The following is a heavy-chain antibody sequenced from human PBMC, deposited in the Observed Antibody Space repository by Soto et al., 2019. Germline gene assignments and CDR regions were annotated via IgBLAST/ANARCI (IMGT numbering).Heavy chain of an antibody. CDR2: ISGSGGST. J-gene: IGHJ4*02. CDR3: ASRSSGWYCDY. Sequence: EVQLLESGGGLVQPGGSLRLSCAASGFTFSSYAMSWVRQAPGKGLEWVSVISGSGGSTYYADSVKGRFTISRDNPKNTLSLQMNVLRAEDTAVYYCASRSSGWYCDYWGQGTLVTVSS. D-gene: IGHD6-19*01. V-gene: IGHV3-23*01. CDR1: GFTFSSYA.